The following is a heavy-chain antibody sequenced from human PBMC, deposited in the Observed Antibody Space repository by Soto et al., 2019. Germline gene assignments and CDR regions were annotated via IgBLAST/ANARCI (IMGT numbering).Heavy chain of an antibody. CDR2: ISGSSSYI. CDR3: ARSGEILQTFDS. J-gene: IGHJ4*02. Sequence: GWSLRLSCVVSGVSFSDYSMNWVRQAPGKGLEWVALISGSSSYIYYADSVKGRFTISRDNAKNSLFLQMDSLRVEDTAVYYCARSGEILQTFDSWGQGTLVTVSS. CDR1: GVSFSDYS. V-gene: IGHV3-21*01. D-gene: IGHD1-26*01.